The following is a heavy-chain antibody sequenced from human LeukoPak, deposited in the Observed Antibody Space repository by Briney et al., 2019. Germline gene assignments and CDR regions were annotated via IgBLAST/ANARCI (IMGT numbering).Heavy chain of an antibody. CDR3: ARDRGYDILTGYVPGDY. D-gene: IGHD3-9*01. J-gene: IGHJ4*02. Sequence: ASVKVSCKASGYTFTSYAMHWVRQAPGQRLEWMGWINAGNGNTRYSQKFQGRVTFTRDTSASTAYMELSSLRSEDTTVYYCARDRGYDILTGYVPGDYWGQGTLVTVSS. V-gene: IGHV1-3*01. CDR2: INAGNGNT. CDR1: GYTFTSYA.